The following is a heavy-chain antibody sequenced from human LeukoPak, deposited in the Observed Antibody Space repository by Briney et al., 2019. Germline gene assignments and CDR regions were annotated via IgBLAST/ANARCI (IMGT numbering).Heavy chain of an antibody. J-gene: IGHJ5*02. D-gene: IGHD3-10*01. CDR3: ARGLLWFGELYWFDP. V-gene: IGHV4-38-2*02. CDR2: VYHGGSS. CDR1: GYSISSGFY. Sequence: SETLSLTCTVSGYSISSGFYWGWIRQPPGKGLEWIGNVYHGGSSYYNPSLKSRVTISVDTSKNQFSLNLYSVTAADTAVYYCARGLLWFGELYWFDPWGQGTLVTVSS.